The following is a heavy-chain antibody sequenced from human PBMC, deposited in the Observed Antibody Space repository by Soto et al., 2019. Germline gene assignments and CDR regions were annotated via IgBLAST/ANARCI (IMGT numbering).Heavy chain of an antibody. CDR2: IRPYSGHT. D-gene: IGHD6-19*01. Sequence: QVQLVQSGPEVKKPGTSVKVSCKASGYTFTSHGISWVRQAPGQGLEWMGWIRPYSGHTNYTQKLQDRVTMTTDTSTGTAYMALRRLRSDDTAVYYCARVVEQWLVFYYFEYWGQGTLVTVSS. CDR3: ARVVEQWLVFYYFEY. V-gene: IGHV1-18*04. CDR1: GYTFTSHG. J-gene: IGHJ4*02.